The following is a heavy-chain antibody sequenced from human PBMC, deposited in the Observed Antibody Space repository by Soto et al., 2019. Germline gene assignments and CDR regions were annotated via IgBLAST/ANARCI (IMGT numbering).Heavy chain of an antibody. D-gene: IGHD2-21*02. J-gene: IGHJ6*02. CDR1: GFTFSSYG. Sequence: GGSLRLSCAASGFTFSSYGMHWVRQAPGKGLEWVAVISYDGSNKYYADSVKGRFTISRDNSKNTLYLQMNSLRAEDTAVYYCAKATAPSYYYYGMDVWGQGTTVTVSS. V-gene: IGHV3-30*18. CDR3: AKATAPSYYYYGMDV. CDR2: ISYDGSNK.